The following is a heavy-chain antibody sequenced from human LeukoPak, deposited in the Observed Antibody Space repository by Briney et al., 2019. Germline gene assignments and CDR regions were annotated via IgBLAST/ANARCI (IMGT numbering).Heavy chain of an antibody. J-gene: IGHJ3*02. V-gene: IGHV1-69*06. D-gene: IGHD6-6*01. CDR3: ARDGTLAARGADAFDI. CDR1: GYTFTSYG. CDR2: IIPIFGTA. Sequence: SVKVSCKASGYTFTSYGISWVRQAPGQGLEWMGGIIPIFGTANYAQKFQGRVTITADKSTSTAYMELSSLRSEDTAVYYCARDGTLAARGADAFDIWGQGTMVTVSS.